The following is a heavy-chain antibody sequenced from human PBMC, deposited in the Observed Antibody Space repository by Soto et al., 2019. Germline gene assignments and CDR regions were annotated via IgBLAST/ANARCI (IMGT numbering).Heavy chain of an antibody. V-gene: IGHV4-39*07. Sequence: PSETLSLTCTVSGGSISSSSYYWGWIRQPPGKGLEWIGSIYYSGSTYYNPSLKSRVTISVDTSKNQFSLKLNSVTAADTAVYYCARMWSGYNSHWGQGTLVTVSS. CDR2: IYYSGST. J-gene: IGHJ4*02. CDR1: GGSISSSSYY. CDR3: ARMWSGYNSH. D-gene: IGHD6-25*01.